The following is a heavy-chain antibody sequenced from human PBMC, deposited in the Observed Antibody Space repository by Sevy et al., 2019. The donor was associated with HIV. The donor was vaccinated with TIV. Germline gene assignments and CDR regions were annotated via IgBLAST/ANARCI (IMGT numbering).Heavy chain of an antibody. Sequence: ASVKVSCKASGYTFTSYGISWVRQAPGQGLEWMGWISAYNGNTNYAQKLQGRVTMTTDTSTSTAYIELRSLRSDDTAVYYGARDGALGEGASLYDYWGQGTLVTVSS. CDR2: ISAYNGNT. D-gene: IGHD3-10*01. CDR3: ARDGALGEGASLYDY. V-gene: IGHV1-18*01. CDR1: GYTFTSYG. J-gene: IGHJ4*02.